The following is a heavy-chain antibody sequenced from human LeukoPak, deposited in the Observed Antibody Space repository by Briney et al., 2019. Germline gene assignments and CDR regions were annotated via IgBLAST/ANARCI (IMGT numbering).Heavy chain of an antibody. D-gene: IGHD5-24*01. J-gene: IGHJ4*02. V-gene: IGHV4-59*08. Sequence: SETLSLTCTVSGGSISSYYWSWIWQPPGKGLEWIGYIYYSGSTNYNPSLKSRVTISVDTSENQFSLKLRSVTAADTAVYYCARGARAGYNLEPFDYWGQGTLVTVSS. CDR1: GGSISSYY. CDR3: ARGARAGYNLEPFDY. CDR2: IYYSGST.